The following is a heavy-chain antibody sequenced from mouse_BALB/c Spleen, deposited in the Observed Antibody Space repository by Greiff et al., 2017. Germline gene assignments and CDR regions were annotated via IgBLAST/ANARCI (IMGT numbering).Heavy chain of an antibody. CDR3: ARGWFAY. CDR1: GFTFSSYA. J-gene: IGHJ3*01. CDR2: ISSGGST. Sequence: VQGVESGGGLVKPGGSLKLSCAASGFTFSSYAMSWVRQTPEKRLEWVASISSGGSTYYPDSVKGRFTISRDNARNILYLQMSSLRSEDTAMYYCARGWFAYWGQGTLVTVSA. V-gene: IGHV5-6-5*01.